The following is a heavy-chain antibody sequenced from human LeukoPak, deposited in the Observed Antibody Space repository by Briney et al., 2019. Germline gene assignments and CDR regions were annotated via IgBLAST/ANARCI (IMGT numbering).Heavy chain of an antibody. CDR3: ARARASGRSGFDY. CDR2: ISSSSSSI. D-gene: IGHD2-15*01. V-gene: IGHV3-48*02. J-gene: IGHJ4*02. CDR1: GLTVSSYS. Sequence: GGSLRLSCVASGLTVSSYSMNWVRQAPGKGLEWVSYISSSSSSIYYADSVKGRFTISRDNAKNSLDLQMNSLRDEDTAVYYCARARASGRSGFDYWGQGTLVTVSS.